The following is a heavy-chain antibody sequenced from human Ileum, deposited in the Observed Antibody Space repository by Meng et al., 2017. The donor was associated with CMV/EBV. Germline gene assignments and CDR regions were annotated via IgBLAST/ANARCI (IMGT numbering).Heavy chain of an antibody. D-gene: IGHD6-19*01. CDR2: IYGASTT. J-gene: IGHJ4*02. V-gene: IGHV3-53*01. Sequence: SCAVSGFTVSSSFMAWVRQHPGKGLEWVSFIYGASTTYYADSVKGRFTISRDNSKNTLYLQVNSLSAEDTALYYCARVLGVAAPFDHWGQGTLVTVSS. CDR3: ARVLGVAAPFDH. CDR1: GFTVSSSF.